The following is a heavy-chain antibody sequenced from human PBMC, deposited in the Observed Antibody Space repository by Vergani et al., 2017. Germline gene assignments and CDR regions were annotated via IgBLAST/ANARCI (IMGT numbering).Heavy chain of an antibody. CDR1: GFNFRSDG. V-gene: IGHV3-30*18. D-gene: IGHD3-3*01. Sequence: QVQLVESGGGVVQPGRSLMLSCAASGFNFRSDGMHWVRQAPGNGLEWVAIISHDGSRTHYADSVKGRFTISRDNSKNTLYLHMDSLRADDTAVYYCAKDWSITIFGPARYHEAGIDYWGPGTLVTVSS. J-gene: IGHJ4*02. CDR3: AKDWSITIFGPARYHEAGIDY. CDR2: ISHDGSRT.